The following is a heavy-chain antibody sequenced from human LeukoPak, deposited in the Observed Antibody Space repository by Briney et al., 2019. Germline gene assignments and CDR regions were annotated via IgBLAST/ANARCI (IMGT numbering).Heavy chain of an antibody. V-gene: IGHV3-43*01. Sequence: GGSLRLSCAASGFTFDDYTMHWVRQAPGKGLEWVSLIGWDGGSTYYADSVKGRFTISRDNSKNSLYLQMNSLRTEDTALYYCAKDFQDDSSGYPDYWGQGTLVTVSS. CDR2: IGWDGGST. CDR3: AKDFQDDSSGYPDY. J-gene: IGHJ4*02. D-gene: IGHD3-22*01. CDR1: GFTFDDYT.